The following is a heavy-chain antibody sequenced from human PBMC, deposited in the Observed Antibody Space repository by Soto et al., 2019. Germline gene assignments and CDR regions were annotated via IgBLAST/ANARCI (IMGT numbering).Heavy chain of an antibody. CDR1: GYTFTSYD. CDR3: ARTTLSTVVTPRHFDY. CDR2: MNPNSGDT. D-gene: IGHD4-17*01. V-gene: IGHV1-8*01. Sequence: QVQLVQSGAEVKKPGASVKVSCKASGYTFTSYDINWVRQATGQGLEWMGWMNPNSGDTGYAQKLQGRVTMTMNTPISTAYMELSSLRSEDTAVYYCARTTLSTVVTPRHFDYWGQGTLVTVSS. J-gene: IGHJ4*02.